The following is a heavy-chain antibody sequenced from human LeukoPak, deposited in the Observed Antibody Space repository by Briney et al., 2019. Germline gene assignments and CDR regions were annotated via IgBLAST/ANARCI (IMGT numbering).Heavy chain of an antibody. Sequence: RGESLKISCKGSGYSFTSYWIGWVRQMPGKGLEWMGIIYPGDSDTRYSPSFQGQVTISADKSISTAYLQWSSLKASDTAMYYCARTSYYYDSSGYHAAYNWFDPWGQGTLVTVSS. CDR3: ARTSYYYDSSGYHAAYNWFDP. J-gene: IGHJ5*02. CDR2: IYPGDSDT. V-gene: IGHV5-51*01. D-gene: IGHD3-22*01. CDR1: GYSFTSYW.